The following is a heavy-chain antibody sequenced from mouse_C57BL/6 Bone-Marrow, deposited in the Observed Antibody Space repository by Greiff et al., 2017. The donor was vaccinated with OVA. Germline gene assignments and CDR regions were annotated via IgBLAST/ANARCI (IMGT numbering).Heavy chain of an antibody. CDR1: GYTFTDYY. CDR2: IYPGSGNT. Sequence: VQGVESGAELVRPGASVKLSCKASGYTFTDYYINWVKQRPGQGLEWIARIYPGSGNTYYNEKFKGMATLTAEKSSSTAYMQLSSLTSEDSAVYFCARAHFDVWGTGTTVTVSS. J-gene: IGHJ1*03. CDR3: ARAHFDV. V-gene: IGHV1-76*01.